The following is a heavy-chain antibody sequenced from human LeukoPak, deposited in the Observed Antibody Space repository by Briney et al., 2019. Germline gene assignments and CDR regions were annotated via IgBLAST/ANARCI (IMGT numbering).Heavy chain of an antibody. V-gene: IGHV4-61*01. CDR3: ARARNYYDSSDYYYEGDAFDI. D-gene: IGHD3-22*01. Sequence: PSATLSLTCSVSGYSIGSGYDWAWIRQPPGKGLECIGYIYYSGSTHYNPSLKSRVTISVDTSKNQFSLKLSSVTAADTAVYFCARARNYYDSSDYYYEGDAFDIWGQGTMVTVSS. CDR2: IYYSGST. J-gene: IGHJ3*02. CDR1: GYSIGSGYD.